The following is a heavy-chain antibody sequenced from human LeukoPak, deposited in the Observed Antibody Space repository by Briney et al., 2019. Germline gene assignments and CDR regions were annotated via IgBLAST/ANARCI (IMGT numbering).Heavy chain of an antibody. D-gene: IGHD1-14*01. CDR3: ARVSSPLQYNWFDP. CDR2: INPNSGDT. Sequence: GASVKVSCKASGYTFTGYYMHWVRQAPGQGLEWMGRINPNSGDTSYAQKFQDRVTMTRDTSISTAYMELSRLRSDDTAVYYCARVSSPLQYNWFDPWGQGTLVTVSS. V-gene: IGHV1-2*06. J-gene: IGHJ5*02. CDR1: GYTFTGYY.